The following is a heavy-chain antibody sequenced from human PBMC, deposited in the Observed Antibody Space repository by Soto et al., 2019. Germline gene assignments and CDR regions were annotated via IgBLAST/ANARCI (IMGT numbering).Heavy chain of an antibody. CDR2: ISYDGSNK. CDR3: ARYSGKYQGPIDY. D-gene: IGHD1-26*01. Sequence: QVQLVESGGGVVQPGRSLRLYCAASGFTFSHYGSHWVRQAPGKGLEWLAVISYDGSNKHYADSVKGRFTVSRDNSKNTLYLQMNSLRAEDTAVYFCARYSGKYQGPIDYWGQGTLVTVSS. CDR1: GFTFSHYG. J-gene: IGHJ4*02. V-gene: IGHV3-30*03.